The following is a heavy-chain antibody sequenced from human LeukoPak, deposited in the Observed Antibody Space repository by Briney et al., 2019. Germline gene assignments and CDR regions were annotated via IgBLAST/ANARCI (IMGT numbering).Heavy chain of an antibody. CDR3: ARHSKGPYYYGMDV. Sequence: SETLSLTCTVSGGSISSGGHYWSWIRQHPGKGLEWIGYIYYSGSTYYNPSLKSRVTISVDTSKNQFSLKLSSVTAADTAVYYCARHSKGPYYYGMDVWGQGTTVTVSS. CDR2: IYYSGST. J-gene: IGHJ6*02. CDR1: GGSISSGGHY. V-gene: IGHV4-31*03.